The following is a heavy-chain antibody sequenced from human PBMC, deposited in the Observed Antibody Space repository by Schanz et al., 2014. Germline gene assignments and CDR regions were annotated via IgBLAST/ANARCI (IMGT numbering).Heavy chain of an antibody. J-gene: IGHJ6*02. D-gene: IGHD1-20*01. V-gene: IGHV3-23*01. CDR3: ARHITGTHHNPPSPRMDV. CDR2: ISGSGETT. CDR1: GFTFSSYA. Sequence: EVQLLESGGGLVQPGGSLRLSCAASGFTFSSYAMSWVRQAPGKGLEWVSAISGSGETTYYADSVKGRFTISRDNSKNALSLHMTSLTAEDTAVYYCARHITGTHHNPPSPRMDVWGQGTTVTVSS.